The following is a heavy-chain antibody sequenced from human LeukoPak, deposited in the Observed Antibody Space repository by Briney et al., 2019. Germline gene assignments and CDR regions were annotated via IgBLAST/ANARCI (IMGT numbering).Heavy chain of an antibody. V-gene: IGHV3-23*01. CDR3: AKDLSSGWPTNFDY. J-gene: IGHJ4*02. CDR2: ISGSGGST. CDR1: GFTFSSYA. D-gene: IGHD6-19*01. Sequence: GGSLRLSCAASGFTFSSYAMSWVRQAPGKGLEWVSAISGSGGSTYYADSVKSRFTISRDNSKNTLYLQMNSLRAEDTAVDYCAKDLSSGWPTNFDYWGQGTLVTVSS.